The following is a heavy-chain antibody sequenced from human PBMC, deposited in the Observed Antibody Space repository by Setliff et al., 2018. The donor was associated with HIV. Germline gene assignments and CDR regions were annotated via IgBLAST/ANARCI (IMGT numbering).Heavy chain of an antibody. D-gene: IGHD3-22*01. CDR2: INLKSDGT. CDR3: ARGMDYYDTSGYYQYYFDY. Sequence: GASVKVSCKASGYSFTDYYIHWVRQAPGQGLEWMGWINLKSDGTNYAQKFQGWITMTRDTSISTAYMELSRLRSDDTAVCYCARGMDYYDTSGYYQYYFDYWGQGTQVTVSS. V-gene: IGHV1-2*04. J-gene: IGHJ4*02. CDR1: GYSFTDYY.